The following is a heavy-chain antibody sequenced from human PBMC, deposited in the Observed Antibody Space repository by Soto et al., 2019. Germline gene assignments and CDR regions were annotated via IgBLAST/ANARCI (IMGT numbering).Heavy chain of an antibody. CDR3: ARASWGAAAGINWFDP. Sequence: PSETLSLTCTVSGGSVSSGSYYWSWIRQPPGKGLEWIGYIYYSGSTNYNPSLKSRVTISVDTSKNQFSLKLSSVTAADTAVYYCARASWGAAAGINWFDPWGQGTLVTVSS. CDR2: IYYSGST. V-gene: IGHV4-61*01. D-gene: IGHD6-13*01. CDR1: GGSVSSGSYY. J-gene: IGHJ5*02.